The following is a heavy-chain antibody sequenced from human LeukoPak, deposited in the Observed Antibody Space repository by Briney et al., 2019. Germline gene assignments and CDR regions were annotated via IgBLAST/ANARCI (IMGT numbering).Heavy chain of an antibody. CDR3: ARAPYNWNDVSWFDP. D-gene: IGHD1-1*01. Sequence: SETLSLTCTVSGGSISSYYWSWIRQPPGKGLEWIGYIYYSGSTNYNPSLKSRVTISVDTSKNQFSLKLSSVTAADTAVYYCARAPYNWNDVSWFDPWGQGTLVTVSS. V-gene: IGHV4-59*08. CDR2: IYYSGST. CDR1: GGSISSYY. J-gene: IGHJ5*02.